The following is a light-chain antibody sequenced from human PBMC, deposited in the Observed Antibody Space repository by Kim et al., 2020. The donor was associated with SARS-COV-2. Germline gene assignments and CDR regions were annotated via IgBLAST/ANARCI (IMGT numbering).Light chain of an antibody. CDR1: QGSSNH. V-gene: IGKV1-27*01. CDR3: QKYNSAPLT. J-gene: IGKJ4*01. CDR2: AAS. Sequence: APVGDRVTITCRASQGSSNHLAWYQQKPGKVPKLLIYAASTLQSGVPSRFSGSGSGTDFTLTISSLQPEDVATYYCQKYNSAPLTFGGGTKVDIK.